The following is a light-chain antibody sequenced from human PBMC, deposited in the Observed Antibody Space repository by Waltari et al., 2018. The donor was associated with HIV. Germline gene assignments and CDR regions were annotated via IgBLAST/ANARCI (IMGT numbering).Light chain of an antibody. CDR3: QQYNKWPRT. J-gene: IGKJ1*01. CDR2: GAS. CDR1: QNVITN. Sequence: EIVMTQSPGTLSVSPGERVTLSCRASQNVITNLAWYQQKPGQAPRLHIYGASTRATGIPPRFSGGGSGTDFTLTIGSLQSEDFTFYYCQQYNKWPRTFGQGTKVEVK. V-gene: IGKV3-15*01.